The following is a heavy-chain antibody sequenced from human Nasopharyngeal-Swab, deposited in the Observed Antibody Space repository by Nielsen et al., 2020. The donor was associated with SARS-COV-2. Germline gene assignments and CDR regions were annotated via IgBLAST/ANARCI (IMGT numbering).Heavy chain of an antibody. CDR2: IKSKTDGGTT. J-gene: IGHJ4*02. V-gene: IGHV3-15*01. CDR1: GFTFDDYA. D-gene: IGHD6-19*01. CDR3: TARSYYFDY. Sequence: GGSLRLSCAASGFTFDDYAMHWVRQAPGKGLEWVGRIKSKTDGGTTDYAAPVKGRFTISRDDSKNTLYLQMNSLKTEDTAVYYCTARSYYFDYWGQGTLVTVSS.